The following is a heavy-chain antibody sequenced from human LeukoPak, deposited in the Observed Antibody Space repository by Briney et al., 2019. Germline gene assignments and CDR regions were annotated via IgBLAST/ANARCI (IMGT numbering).Heavy chain of an antibody. CDR1: GVTLSPYG. Sequence: PGMSLRLSCAASGVTLSPYGMHWVRQAPGKRLEWVAVISYEGNTKYYADSVKGRFTISRDSSKNTLPLQTDSLGSDDTAVYYCAKDFGSSVGYSPFDFWGQGTLVTVSS. J-gene: IGHJ4*02. CDR3: AKDFGSSVGYSPFDF. V-gene: IGHV3-30*18. CDR2: ISYEGNTK. D-gene: IGHD3-22*01.